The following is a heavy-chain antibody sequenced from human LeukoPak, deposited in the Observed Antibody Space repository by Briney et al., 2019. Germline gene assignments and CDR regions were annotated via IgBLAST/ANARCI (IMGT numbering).Heavy chain of an antibody. Sequence: PSQTLSLTCTVSGGPISSGDYYWSWIRQPPGKGLEWIGYIYYSGSTYYNPSLKSRVTISVDTSKNQFSLKLSSVTAADTAVYYCARVPRGYSYGLLDYWGQGTLVTVSS. CDR3: ARVPRGYSYGLLDY. CDR1: GGPISSGDYY. V-gene: IGHV4-30-4*08. CDR2: IYYSGST. D-gene: IGHD5-18*01. J-gene: IGHJ4*02.